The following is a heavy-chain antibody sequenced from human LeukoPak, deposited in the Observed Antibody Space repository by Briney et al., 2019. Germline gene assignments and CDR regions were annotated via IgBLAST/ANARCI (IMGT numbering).Heavy chain of an antibody. J-gene: IGHJ4*02. V-gene: IGHV3-23*01. CDR2: ISGSASST. CDR3: AKDKHEVVPAADEY. CDR1: GFTVSSNY. D-gene: IGHD2-2*01. Sequence: GGSLRLSCAASGFTVSSNYMSWVRQAPGKGLEWVSGISGSASSTYYTDSVKGRFTISRDNSKNTLYLQMNSLRAEDTALYYCAKDKHEVVPAADEYWGQGTLVTVSS.